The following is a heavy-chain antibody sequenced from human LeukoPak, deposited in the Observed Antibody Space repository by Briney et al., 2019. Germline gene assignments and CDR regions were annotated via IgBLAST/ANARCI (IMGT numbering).Heavy chain of an antibody. CDR2: INHSGST. V-gene: IGHV4-34*01. J-gene: IGHJ4*02. CDR3: AVGWKEYYFDY. CDR1: GGSFSGYH. D-gene: IGHD1-1*01. Sequence: NPSETLSLTCAVYGGSFSGYHWSWIRQPPGKGREWVGEINHSGSTNYNPSLKSRVTISVDTSKNQFSLKLSSVTAADTAVYCCAVGWKEYYFDYWGQGTLVTVSS.